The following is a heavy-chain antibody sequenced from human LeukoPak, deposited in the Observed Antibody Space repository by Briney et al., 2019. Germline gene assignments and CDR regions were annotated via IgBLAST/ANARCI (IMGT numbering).Heavy chain of an antibody. CDR2: IHYSGAT. V-gene: IGHV4-34*01. Sequence: SETLSLTCAVYGGSITGYYWSWIRQTPGRGLEWVGEIHYSGATSYNPSLKSRATISTDTSKNQFSLRLSSVTAADTAVYYFARGNILTGYCFDFWGQGALVTVSS. CDR1: GGSITGYY. J-gene: IGHJ4*02. CDR3: ARGNILTGYCFDF. D-gene: IGHD3-9*01.